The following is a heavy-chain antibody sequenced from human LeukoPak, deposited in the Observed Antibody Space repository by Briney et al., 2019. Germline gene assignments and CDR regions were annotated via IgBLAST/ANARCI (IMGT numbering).Heavy chain of an antibody. CDR3: AKDPLGYSSSWYYFDY. V-gene: IGHV3-30*02. J-gene: IGHJ4*02. CDR2: IRYDGSNK. Sequence: PGGSLRLSCAASGFTFSSYGMHWVRQAPGKGLEWVAFIRYDGSNKYYADSVKGRFTISRDNPKNTLYLQMNSLRAEDTAVYYCAKDPLGYSSSWYYFDYWGQGTLVTVSS. CDR1: GFTFSSYG. D-gene: IGHD6-13*01.